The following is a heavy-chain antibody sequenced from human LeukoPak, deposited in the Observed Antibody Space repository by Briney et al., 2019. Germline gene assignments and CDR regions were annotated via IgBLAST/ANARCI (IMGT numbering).Heavy chain of an antibody. D-gene: IGHD2-2*01. CDR2: ISYDGSNK. J-gene: IGHJ4*02. CDR3: AKGHASGVDY. V-gene: IGHV3-30*18. CDR1: GFTFSSYG. Sequence: PGGSLRLSCAASGFTFSSYGMHWVRQAPGKGLEWVAVISYDGSNKYYADSVKGRFTISRDNSKNTLYPQMNSLRAEDTAVYYCAKGHASGVDYWGQGTLVTVSS.